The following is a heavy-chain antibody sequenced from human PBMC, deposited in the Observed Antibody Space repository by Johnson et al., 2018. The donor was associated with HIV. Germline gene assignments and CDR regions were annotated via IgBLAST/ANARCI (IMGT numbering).Heavy chain of an antibody. J-gene: IGHJ3*02. D-gene: IGHD1-26*01. CDR1: GFTFSSYW. CDR3: ASGGMNRPVDAFDI. CDR2: IKQDGSEK. V-gene: IGHV3-7*01. Sequence: VQLVESGGGLVQPGGSPRLSCAASGFTFSSYWMSWVRQAPGKGLEWVANIKQDGSEKYYVDSVKGRFTISRDNAKNSLYLQINSLRAEDTAVYYCASGGMNRPVDAFDIWGQGTMVTVSS.